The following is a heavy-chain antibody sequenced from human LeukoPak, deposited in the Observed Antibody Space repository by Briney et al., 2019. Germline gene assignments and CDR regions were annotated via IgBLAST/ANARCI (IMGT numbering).Heavy chain of an antibody. V-gene: IGHV3-21*01. J-gene: IGHJ4*02. D-gene: IGHD3-22*01. CDR3: ARDYDSSGCNDY. Sequence: GGSLRLSCAASGFTFSSYSMNWVRQAPGKGLEWVSSISSSSSYIYYADSVKGRFTISRDNAKNSLYLQMNSLRAEDTAVYYCARDYDSSGCNDYWGQGTVVTVSS. CDR2: ISSSSSYI. CDR1: GFTFSSYS.